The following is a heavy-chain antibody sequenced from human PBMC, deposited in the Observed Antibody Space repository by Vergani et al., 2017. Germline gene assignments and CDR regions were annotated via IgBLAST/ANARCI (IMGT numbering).Heavy chain of an antibody. J-gene: IGHJ5*02. CDR3: ARDSIAAAPGDNWFDP. Sequence: QVQLVESGGGFVKPGGSLRLSCAASVFTFSDYYLSWIRQAPGKGLEWVSYISNSGSIIYYPDSVRGRFTISRDNAKNSLYLQMNSLGAEDTAVYYCARDSIAAAPGDNWFDPWGQGTLVTVSA. CDR2: ISNSGSII. V-gene: IGHV3-11*01. CDR1: VFTFSDYY. D-gene: IGHD6-13*01.